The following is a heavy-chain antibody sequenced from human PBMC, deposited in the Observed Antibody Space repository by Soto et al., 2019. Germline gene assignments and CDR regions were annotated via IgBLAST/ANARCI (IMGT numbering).Heavy chain of an antibody. CDR1: Y. D-gene: IGHD6-13*01. CDR3: ARESTVAGTDNWFDS. Sequence: YWSWIRQPAGKGLEWIGRIYTSGSTKYSPSLKSRATMSVDTSKKQFSLKLNSVTAADTAVYCCARESTVAGTDNWFDSWGQGTLVTVSS. J-gene: IGHJ5*01. CDR2: IYTSGST. V-gene: IGHV4-4*07.